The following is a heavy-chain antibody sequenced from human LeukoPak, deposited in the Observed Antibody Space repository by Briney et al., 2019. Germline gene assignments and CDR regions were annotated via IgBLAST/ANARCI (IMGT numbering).Heavy chain of an antibody. Sequence: GESLKISFKGSGYSFTRYWIGWVRQMPGKGLEWMGIIYPGDSDTRYTPSLQGQVTISADKSISTAYLQWSSLKASDTAMYFCALGMYSSARRFDYWGQGTLVTVSS. D-gene: IGHD3-22*01. CDR1: GYSFTRYW. CDR3: ALGMYSSARRFDY. V-gene: IGHV5-51*01. J-gene: IGHJ4*02. CDR2: IYPGDSDT.